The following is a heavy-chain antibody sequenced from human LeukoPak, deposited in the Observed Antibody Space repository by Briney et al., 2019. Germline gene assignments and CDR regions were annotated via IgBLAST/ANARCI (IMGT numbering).Heavy chain of an antibody. D-gene: IGHD2-2*02. CDR3: ARNLLPAAIEDAFDI. CDR1: GFSFDDYA. V-gene: IGHV3-9*01. CDR2: IGWNSVTK. J-gene: IGHJ3*02. Sequence: GGSLRLSCAASGFSFDDYAMHWVRQVPGKGLEWVSGIGWNSVTKGYVDSVKGRFTISRDNAKNSLYLQMNSLRAEDTAVYYCARNLLPAAIEDAFDIWGQGTMVTVSS.